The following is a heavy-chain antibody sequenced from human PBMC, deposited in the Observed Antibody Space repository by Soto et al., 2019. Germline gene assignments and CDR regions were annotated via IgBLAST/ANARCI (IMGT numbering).Heavy chain of an antibody. Sequence: PSDTLSLTCTVSGGSIRSTSYYWAWIRQPPGKGLECIGNIYYDGNTYYNPSLKSRVTISVDTSKNQFSLKLSSVTAADTAVYYCARSSIAPRLFMYPFDYWGQGTLVTV. CDR1: GGSIRSTSYY. D-gene: IGHD6-6*01. CDR3: ARSSIAPRLFMYPFDY. J-gene: IGHJ4*02. CDR2: IYYDGNT. V-gene: IGHV4-39*01.